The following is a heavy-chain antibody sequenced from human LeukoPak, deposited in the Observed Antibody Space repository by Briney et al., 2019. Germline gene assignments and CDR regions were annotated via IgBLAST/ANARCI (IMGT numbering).Heavy chain of an antibody. V-gene: IGHV3-33*01. Sequence: GRSLRLSCGASGFTFNTYGIHWVRQAPGKGLEWVAVTWYDGSIKYYADSVKGRFTISRDNTENTVYLQMNSLRAEDTAVYYCARGFYGSGKFDYWGQGTLVTVSS. CDR1: GFTFNTYG. CDR3: ARGFYGSGKFDY. CDR2: TWYDGSIK. D-gene: IGHD3-10*01. J-gene: IGHJ4*02.